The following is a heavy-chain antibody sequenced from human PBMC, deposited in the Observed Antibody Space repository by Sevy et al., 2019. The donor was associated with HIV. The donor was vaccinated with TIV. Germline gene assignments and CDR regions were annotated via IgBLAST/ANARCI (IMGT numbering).Heavy chain of an antibody. J-gene: IGHJ4*02. Sequence: GGSLRLSCAASGFTFSTYCMTWVRQAPKKGLEWVATITEDGSEQFYVDSVRGRFPISRDNARNSVYLQMTSLRVEDTAMYYCARTFHFERGGYYRHSDSWGQGTLVTVSS. V-gene: IGHV3-7*01. CDR2: ITEDGSEQ. CDR3: ARTFHFERGGYYRHSDS. D-gene: IGHD3-3*01. CDR1: GFTFSTYC.